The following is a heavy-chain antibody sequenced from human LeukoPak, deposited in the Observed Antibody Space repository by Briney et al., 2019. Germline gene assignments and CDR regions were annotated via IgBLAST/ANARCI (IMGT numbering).Heavy chain of an antibody. CDR2: FNPIFGSA. J-gene: IGHJ4*02. CDR3: ARDIRDEAYCGGDCYFPFDY. Sequence: SVKVSCKASGDSFGTYGITWVRQAPGEGLEWMGGFNPIFGSAQYAQKFQGRVTITMDVSARTVYMKLSSLRSEDTAVYYCARDIRDEAYCGGDCYFPFDYWGQGTLVTVSS. CDR1: GDSFGTYG. D-gene: IGHD2-21*02. V-gene: IGHV1-69*05.